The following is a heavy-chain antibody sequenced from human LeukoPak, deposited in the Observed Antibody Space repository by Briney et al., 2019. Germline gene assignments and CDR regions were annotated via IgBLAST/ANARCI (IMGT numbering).Heavy chain of an antibody. CDR1: GFTFISYA. CDR3: EKWVGSNGVFDY. CDR2: ISGSDGGT. D-gene: IGHD3-10*01. V-gene: IGHV3-23*01. Sequence: PGGSLRLSCAASGFTFISYAMSWVRQAPGKGMECVSIISGSDGGTYYADSVKGRFTISRDNSKNTLYLQMNSLRAEDTAVYYCEKWVGSNGVFDYWGQGTVVTVSP. J-gene: IGHJ4*02.